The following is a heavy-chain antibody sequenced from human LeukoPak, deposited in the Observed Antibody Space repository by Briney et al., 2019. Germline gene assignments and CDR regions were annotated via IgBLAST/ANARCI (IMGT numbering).Heavy chain of an antibody. D-gene: IGHD6-19*01. V-gene: IGHV3-66*01. J-gene: IGHJ4*02. CDR3: AKVDSSGWTYYFDY. Sequence: GGSLRLSCVVSGFTVSSNFMTWVRQAPGKGLEWVSVIYSGGSTYYADSVKGRFTISRDNSKNTVYLQMNGLRAEDTAVYYCAKVDSSGWTYYFDYWGQGTLVTVSS. CDR2: IYSGGST. CDR1: GFTVSSNF.